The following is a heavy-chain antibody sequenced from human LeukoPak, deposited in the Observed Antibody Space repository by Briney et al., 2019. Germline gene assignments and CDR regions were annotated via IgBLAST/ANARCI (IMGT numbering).Heavy chain of an antibody. CDR2: IYYSGST. Sequence: PSETLSLTCTVSGGSISSSSYYWSWIRQPPGRGLEWIGYIYYSGSTNYNPSLKSRVTISVDTSKNQFSLKLSSVTAADTAVYYCARVMGIAAAGTLTRFDPWGQGTLVTVSS. V-gene: IGHV4-61*01. D-gene: IGHD6-13*01. J-gene: IGHJ5*02. CDR1: GGSISSSSYY. CDR3: ARVMGIAAAGTLTRFDP.